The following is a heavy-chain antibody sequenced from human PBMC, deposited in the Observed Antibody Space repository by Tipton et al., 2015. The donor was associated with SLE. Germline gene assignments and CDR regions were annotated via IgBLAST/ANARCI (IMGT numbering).Heavy chain of an antibody. CDR2: IKQDGSEK. D-gene: IGHD1-26*01. Sequence: SLRLSCAASGFTFSSYWMSWVRQAPGKGLEWVANIKQDGSEKYYVDSVKGRFTISRDNAKNSLYLQMNSLRAEDTAVYYCARDRRKWEPDHDAFDIWGQGTMVTVSS. CDR1: GFTFSSYW. J-gene: IGHJ3*02. V-gene: IGHV3-7*03. CDR3: ARDRRKWEPDHDAFDI.